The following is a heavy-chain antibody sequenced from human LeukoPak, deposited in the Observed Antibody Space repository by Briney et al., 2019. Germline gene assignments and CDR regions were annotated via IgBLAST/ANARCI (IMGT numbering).Heavy chain of an antibody. D-gene: IGHD3-10*01. CDR2: IYYSGST. Sequence: PSETLSLTCTVSGGSITNYYWSWIRQPPGKGLEWIGYIYYSGSTNYNPSLKSRVTISVDTSKNQFSLKLRSVTPADTAVYYCARYPGLEGTGSRGAFDNWGQGTLVTVSS. CDR1: GGSITNYY. V-gene: IGHV4-59*08. CDR3: ARYPGLEGTGSRGAFDN. J-gene: IGHJ4*02.